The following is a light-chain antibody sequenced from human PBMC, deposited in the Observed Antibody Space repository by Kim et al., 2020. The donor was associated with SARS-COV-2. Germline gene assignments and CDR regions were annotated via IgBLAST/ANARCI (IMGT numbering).Light chain of an antibody. J-gene: IGKJ4*01. CDR1: QDIRNH. V-gene: IGKV1-33*01. CDR2: DTS. Sequence: DIQMTQSPSSLSASVGDRVTITCQASQDIRNHLNWYQQKPGKAPKLLIYDTSNLETGVPSRFSGSGSGTDFTFTISSLQPEDIATYYCQQYDNLPLTFGGGTKVDIK. CDR3: QQYDNLPLT.